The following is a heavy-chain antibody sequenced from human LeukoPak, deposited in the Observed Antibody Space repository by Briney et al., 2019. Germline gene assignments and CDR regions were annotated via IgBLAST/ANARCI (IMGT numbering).Heavy chain of an antibody. CDR1: GFTVSSNF. V-gene: IGHV4-34*01. D-gene: IGHD6-19*01. Sequence: GSLRLSCGASGFTVSSNFMSWVRQAPGKGLEWIGEINHSGSTNYNPSLKSRVTISVDTSKNQFSLKLSSVTAADTAVYYCARGPIYSSGKAFDIWGQGTMVTVSS. CDR2: INHSGST. CDR3: ARGPIYSSGKAFDI. J-gene: IGHJ3*02.